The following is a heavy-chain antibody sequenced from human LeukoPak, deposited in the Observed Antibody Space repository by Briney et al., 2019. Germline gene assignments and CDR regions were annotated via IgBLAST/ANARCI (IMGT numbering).Heavy chain of an antibody. V-gene: IGHV4-61*02. CDR3: ASMGSIAAAGTWDY. CDR2: IFRSGET. CDR1: GDSVTSNSYY. J-gene: IGHJ4*02. D-gene: IGHD6-13*01. Sequence: PSQTLSLTCTVSGDSVTSNSYYWNWIRQPAGKGLEWIGRIFRSGETYYNPSLKSRVSVSLDTAKNQFSLNLTSVTAADTAVYYCASMGSIAAAGTWDYWGQGTLVTVSS.